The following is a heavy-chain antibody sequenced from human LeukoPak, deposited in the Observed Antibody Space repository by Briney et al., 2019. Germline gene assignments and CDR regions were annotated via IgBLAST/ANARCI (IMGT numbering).Heavy chain of an antibody. J-gene: IGHJ6*03. CDR1: GGPISTHY. CDR3: ARGATFRGAYYMDV. D-gene: IGHD3-10*01. Sequence: SETLSLTCIVSGGPISTHYWSWSRQPPGKGLEWIGYNDYSGSTNYNPSLKSRVTISVDTSKNQFSLKLNSVTAADTAVYYCARGATFRGAYYMDVWGKGTTVTVSS. CDR2: NDYSGST. V-gene: IGHV4-59*11.